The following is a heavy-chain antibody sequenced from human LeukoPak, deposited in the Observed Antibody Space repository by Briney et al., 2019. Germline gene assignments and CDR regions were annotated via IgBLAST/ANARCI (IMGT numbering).Heavy chain of an antibody. V-gene: IGHV4-4*02. Sequence: SGTLSLTCAVSGGSISSNNWWSWVRQPPGKGLEWIGEMYHSGNTKYNPSLKSRVTISVDKSKNQFSLKLTSVTAADTAVYYCARDPGEYGSSSGWFDPWGQGTLVTVSS. J-gene: IGHJ5*02. CDR2: MYHSGNT. CDR1: GGSISSNNW. D-gene: IGHD6-19*01. CDR3: ARDPGEYGSSSGWFDP.